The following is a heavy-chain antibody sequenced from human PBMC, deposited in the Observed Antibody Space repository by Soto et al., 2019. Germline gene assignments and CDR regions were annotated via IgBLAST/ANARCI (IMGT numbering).Heavy chain of an antibody. V-gene: IGHV5-51*01. D-gene: IGHD2-8*01. CDR3: ASQNGYYYYGMDV. CDR2: IYPGDSDT. Sequence: GESLKISCKGSGYSFTSYWIGWVRQMPGKGLEWMGIIYPGDSDTRYSPSFQGQVTISADKSISTAYLQWSSLRASDTAMYYCASQNGYYYYGMDVWGQGTTVTVSS. CDR1: GYSFTSYW. J-gene: IGHJ6*02.